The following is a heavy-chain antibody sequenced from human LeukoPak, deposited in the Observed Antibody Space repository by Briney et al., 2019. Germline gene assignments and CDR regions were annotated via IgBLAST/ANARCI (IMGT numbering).Heavy chain of an antibody. D-gene: IGHD4-17*01. J-gene: IGHJ4*02. CDR3: ARDHYGDYVRYFDY. CDR1: GFTFSSYS. CDR2: ISSSSSYI. Sequence: GGSLRLSCAASGFTFSSYSMTWVRQAPGKGLEWVSSISSSSSYIYYADSVKGRFTISRDNAKNSLYLQMNSLRAEDTAVYYCARDHYGDYVRYFDYWGQGTLVTVSS. V-gene: IGHV3-21*01.